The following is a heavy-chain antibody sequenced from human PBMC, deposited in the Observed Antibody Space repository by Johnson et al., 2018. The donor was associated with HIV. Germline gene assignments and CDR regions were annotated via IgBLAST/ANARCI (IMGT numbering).Heavy chain of an antibody. CDR1: GFTVSSNY. V-gene: IGHV3-64*04. CDR3: ARDPPPRSSGSDAFDI. CDR2: ISGNGGST. Sequence: QVQLVESGGGLVQPGGSLRLSCAASGFTVSSNYMTWVRQAPGKGLEHVSAISGNGGSTYYADSVKGRFTISRDNAKNSLYLQMNSLRAEDTALYYCARDPPPRSSGSDAFDIWGQGTMVTVSS. D-gene: IGHD6-19*01. J-gene: IGHJ3*02.